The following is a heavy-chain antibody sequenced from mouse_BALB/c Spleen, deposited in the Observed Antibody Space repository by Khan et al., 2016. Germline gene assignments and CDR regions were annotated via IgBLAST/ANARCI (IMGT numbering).Heavy chain of an antibody. V-gene: IGHV1-80*01. CDR2: IYPGDGDT. Sequence: QVQLQQSGAELVRPGSSVKISCKASGYAFSSYWMNWVKQRPGQGLEWIGQIYPGDGDTNYNGKFQGKATLTADKSSSTAYMQLSSLTSEDSAVSFSARWLLLYYYAMDSWGQGTSVTVSS. D-gene: IGHD2-3*01. J-gene: IGHJ4*01. CDR1: GYAFSSYW. CDR3: ARWLLLYYYAMDS.